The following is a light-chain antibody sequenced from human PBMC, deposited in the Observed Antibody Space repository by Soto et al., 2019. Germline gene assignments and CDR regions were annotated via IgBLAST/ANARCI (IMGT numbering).Light chain of an antibody. CDR2: AAS. Sequence: DIQVTQSPSSLSASVGDIVTITCLASQSISIYINWYQQKPGKAPKLLIFAASSLQSGVPSRFSGSGSGTDFTLTISTLQPDDFATYYCQQSYNTLITFGQGTRLEIK. J-gene: IGKJ5*01. V-gene: IGKV1-39*01. CDR3: QQSYNTLIT. CDR1: QSISIY.